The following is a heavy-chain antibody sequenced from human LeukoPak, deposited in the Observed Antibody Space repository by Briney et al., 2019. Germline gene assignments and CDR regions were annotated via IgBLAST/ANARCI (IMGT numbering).Heavy chain of an antibody. CDR3: ARDRGDSSGWLGTPGGFDY. D-gene: IGHD6-19*01. Sequence: SETLSLTCTVSGGSISSSSYYWGWIRQPPGKGLEWIGSIYYSGSTYYNPSLKSRVTISVDTSKNQFSLKLSSVTAADTAVYYCARDRGDSSGWLGTPGGFDYWGQGTLVTVSS. CDR2: IYYSGST. V-gene: IGHV4-39*07. J-gene: IGHJ4*02. CDR1: GGSISSSSYY.